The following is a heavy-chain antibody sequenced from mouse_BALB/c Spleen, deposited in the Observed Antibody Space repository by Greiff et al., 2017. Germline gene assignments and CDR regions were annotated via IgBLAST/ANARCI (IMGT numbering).Heavy chain of an antibody. CDR1: GFTFSSYA. CDR3: ARGGGGTEFAY. D-gene: IGHD2-14*01. CDR2: ISSGGST. V-gene: IGHV5-6-5*01. Sequence: EVQRVESGGGLVKPGGSLKLSCAASGFTFSSYAMSWVRQTPEKRLEWVASISSGGSTYYPDSVKGRFTISRDNARNILYLQMSSLRSEDTAMYYCARGGGGTEFAYWGQGTLVTVSA. J-gene: IGHJ3*01.